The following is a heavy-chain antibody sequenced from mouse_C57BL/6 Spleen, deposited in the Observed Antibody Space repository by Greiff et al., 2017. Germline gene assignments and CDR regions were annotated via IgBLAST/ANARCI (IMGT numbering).Heavy chain of an antibody. J-gene: IGHJ2*01. CDR1: GFNIKDDY. D-gene: IGHD2-4*01. V-gene: IGHV14-4*01. CDR2: IDPENGDT. CDR3: TTDDYDGYYFDY. Sequence: DVQLQESGAELVRPGASVKLSCTASGFNIKDDYMHWVKQRPEQGLEWIGWIDPENGDTEYASKFQGKATITADTSSNTAYLQLSSLTSEDTAVYYCTTDDYDGYYFDYWGQGTTLTVSS.